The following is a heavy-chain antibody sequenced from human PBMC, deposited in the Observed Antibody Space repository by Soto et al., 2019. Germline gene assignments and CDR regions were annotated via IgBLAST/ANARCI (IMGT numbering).Heavy chain of an antibody. CDR1: GGSISSYY. Sequence: QVQLQESGPGLLKPSETLSLTCAVSGGSISSYYWSWIRQPPGKGLEWIGYIYYSGNTNYNPSLKSRVTISVDTSKNQFSLKLTSVTAADTALYYCATHGGHCSGCRCYGHYYYYLDVWGKGTTVTVSS. J-gene: IGHJ6*03. D-gene: IGHD2-15*01. V-gene: IGHV4-59*08. CDR2: IYYSGNT. CDR3: ATHGGHCSGCRCYGHYYYYLDV.